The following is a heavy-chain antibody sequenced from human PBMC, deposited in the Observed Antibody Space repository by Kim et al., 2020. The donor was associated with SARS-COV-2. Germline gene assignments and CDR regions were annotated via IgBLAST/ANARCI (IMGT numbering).Heavy chain of an antibody. V-gene: IGHV5-51*01. Sequence: SNPSFKGQVTFSVDKSINTAYLQWSSLKASDSAIYFCARRLYAGTWFDPWGQGTLVTVSS. CDR3: ARRLYAGTWFDP. D-gene: IGHD3-10*02. J-gene: IGHJ5*02.